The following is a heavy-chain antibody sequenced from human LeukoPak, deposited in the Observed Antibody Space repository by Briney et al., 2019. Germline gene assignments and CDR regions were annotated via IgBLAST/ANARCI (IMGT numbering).Heavy chain of an antibody. CDR3: ARGRVPAATTPAFDY. J-gene: IGHJ4*02. D-gene: IGHD2-2*01. CDR2: ISGSGGST. CDR1: GFTFSSYA. V-gene: IGHV3-23*01. Sequence: GGSLRLSCAASGFTFSSYAMSWVRQAPGKGLEWVSAISGSGGSTYYADSVKGRFTISRDNSKNTLYLQMNSLRAEDTAVYYCARGRVPAATTPAFDYWGQGTLVTVSS.